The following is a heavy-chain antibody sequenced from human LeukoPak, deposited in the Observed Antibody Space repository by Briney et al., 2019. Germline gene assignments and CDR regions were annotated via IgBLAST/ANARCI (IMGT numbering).Heavy chain of an antibody. D-gene: IGHD3-22*01. Sequence: ASVTVSCTASGYTFTSYYMHWVRQAPGQGLEWMGIINPSGGSTSYAQKFQGRVTMTRDTSTSTVYMELSSLRSEDTAVYYCARDQLQTFWGLQGYYYDSSGYYPLDYWGQGTLVTVSS. V-gene: IGHV1-46*01. CDR2: INPSGGST. J-gene: IGHJ4*02. CDR3: ARDQLQTFWGLQGYYYDSSGYYPLDY. CDR1: GYTFTSYY.